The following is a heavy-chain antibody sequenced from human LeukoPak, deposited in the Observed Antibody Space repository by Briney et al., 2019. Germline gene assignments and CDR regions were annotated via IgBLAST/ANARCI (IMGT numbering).Heavy chain of an antibody. CDR2: MNPNSGNT. J-gene: IGHJ6*03. Sequence: GASVKVSCKASGYTFTSYDINWVRQATGQGLEWMGWMNPNSGNTGYAQKFQGRVTMTRNTSISTAYMELSSLRSEDTAVYYCARGPLIAVAGLEYPYYMDVWGKGTTVTISS. V-gene: IGHV1-8*01. D-gene: IGHD6-19*01. CDR1: GYTFTSYD. CDR3: ARGPLIAVAGLEYPYYMDV.